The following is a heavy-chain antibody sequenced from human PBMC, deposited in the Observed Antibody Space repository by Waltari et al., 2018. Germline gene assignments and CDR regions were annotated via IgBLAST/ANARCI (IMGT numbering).Heavy chain of an antibody. V-gene: IGHV4-34*01. Sequence: QVQIQQWGAGLLKSSETLSLTCAVYGGSFSGYYWSWFRQPPGKGLEWIGDIDYSGSTNYSPSLESRVTISVDTSKNQFSRRLTSVTGADTSVYYCARGRLRAGFDSWGHGTLVTVSS. CDR3: ARGRLRAGFDS. J-gene: IGHJ5*01. CDR1: GGSFSGYY. CDR2: IDYSGST. D-gene: IGHD3-16*01.